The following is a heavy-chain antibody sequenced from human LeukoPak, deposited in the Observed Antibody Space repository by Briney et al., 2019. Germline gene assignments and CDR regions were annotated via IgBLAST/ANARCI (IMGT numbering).Heavy chain of an antibody. D-gene: IGHD4-17*01. V-gene: IGHV3-72*01. CDR1: GFTFNDHY. CDR3: VRVGAPTKGTSMDFEY. Sequence: GGSLRLSCAASGFTFNDHYMGWVRQSPGKGLEWVGSGRNKASGYTTAYAASVKGRFTISRDDSKNSVYLQMNSLKIDDTAVYYCVRVGAPTKGTSMDFEYWGQGTVVTVSS. CDR2: GRNKASGYTT. J-gene: IGHJ4*02.